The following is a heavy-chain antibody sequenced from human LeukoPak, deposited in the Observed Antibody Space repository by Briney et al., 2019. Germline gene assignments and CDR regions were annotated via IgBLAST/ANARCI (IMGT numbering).Heavy chain of an antibody. CDR1: GYTLTGHY. CDR2: ISAYNGNT. J-gene: IGHJ5*02. D-gene: IGHD3-22*01. V-gene: IGHV1-18*01. Sequence: GASVKVSCKASGYTLTGHYIYWVRQAPGQGLEWMGWISAYNGNTNYAQKLQGRVTMTTDTSTSTAYMELRSLRSDDTAVYYCARTAYYYDSSGFNWFDPWGQGTLVTVSS. CDR3: ARTAYYYDSSGFNWFDP.